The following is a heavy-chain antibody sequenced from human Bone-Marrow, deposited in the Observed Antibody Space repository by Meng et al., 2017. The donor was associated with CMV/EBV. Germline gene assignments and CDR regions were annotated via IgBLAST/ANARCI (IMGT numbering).Heavy chain of an antibody. J-gene: IGHJ6*02. CDR3: AREGDYNGYYYGMAV. V-gene: IGHV3-20*04. D-gene: IGHD4-11*01. CDR2: MNWNGGST. CDR1: GFTFDDYG. Sequence: GESLKISCAASGFTFDDYGMSWVRQTPGKGLEWVSGMNWNGGSTGYADSVKGRFTISRDNAKNSLYLQMNSLRVEDTALYYCAREGDYNGYYYGMAVWGQGPTVTVSS.